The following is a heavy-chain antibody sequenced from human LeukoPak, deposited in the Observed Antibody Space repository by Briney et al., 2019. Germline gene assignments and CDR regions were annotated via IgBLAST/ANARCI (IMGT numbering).Heavy chain of an antibody. CDR2: IGTAGDI. Sequence: GGSLRLSCAASGFTFSNYDMHWVRQATGKGLEWVSGIGTAGDIYYPGSVKGRFTISRENAKNSLYLQMNSLRAEDTALYYCARERVTYYDFWSGYLGFDPWGQGTLVTVSS. V-gene: IGHV3-13*01. J-gene: IGHJ5*02. D-gene: IGHD3-3*01. CDR1: GFTFSNYD. CDR3: ARERVTYYDFWSGYLGFDP.